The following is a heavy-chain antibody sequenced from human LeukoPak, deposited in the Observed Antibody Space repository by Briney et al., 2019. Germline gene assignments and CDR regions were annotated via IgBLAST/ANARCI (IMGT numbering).Heavy chain of an antibody. CDR2: IYYSGST. D-gene: IGHD2-2*01. Sequence: SEILSLTCTVSGGSISSYYWSWIRQPPGKGLEWIGYIYYSGSTNYNPSLKSRVTISVDTSKNQFSLKLSSVTAADTAVYYCAGYCSSTSCQWGDYFDYWGQGTLVTVSS. J-gene: IGHJ4*02. CDR3: AGYCSSTSCQWGDYFDY. CDR1: GGSISSYY. V-gene: IGHV4-59*01.